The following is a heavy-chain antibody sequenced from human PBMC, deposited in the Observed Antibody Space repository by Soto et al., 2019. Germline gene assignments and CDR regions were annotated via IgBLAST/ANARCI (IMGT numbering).Heavy chain of an antibody. CDR3: AILAALDAFDI. CDR1: GFTFSSYA. CDR2: ISYDGSNK. J-gene: IGHJ3*02. D-gene: IGHD6-13*01. V-gene: IGHV3-30-3*01. Sequence: QVQLVESGGGVVQPGRSLRLSCAASGFTFSSYAMHWVRQAPGKGLVWVAVISYDGSNKYYADSVKGRFTISRDNSKNTLYLQMNSLRAEDTAVYYCAILAALDAFDIWGQGTMVTVSS.